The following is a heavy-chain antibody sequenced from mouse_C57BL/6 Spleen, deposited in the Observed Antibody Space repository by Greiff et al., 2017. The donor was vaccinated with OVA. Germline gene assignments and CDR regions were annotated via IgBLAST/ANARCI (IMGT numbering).Heavy chain of an antibody. D-gene: IGHD1-1*01. CDR1: GFTFSDYY. Sequence: DVKLVESEGGLVQPGSSMKLSCTASGFTFSDYYMAWVRQVPEKGLEWVANINYDGSSTYYLDSLKSRFIISRDNAKNILYLQMSSLKSEDTATYYCARDGHYGSSFWYFDVWGTGTTVTVSS. CDR3: ARDGHYGSSFWYFDV. J-gene: IGHJ1*03. CDR2: INYDGSST. V-gene: IGHV5-16*01.